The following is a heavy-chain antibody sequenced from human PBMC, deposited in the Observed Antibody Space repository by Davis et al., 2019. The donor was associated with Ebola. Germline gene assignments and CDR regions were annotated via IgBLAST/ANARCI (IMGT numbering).Heavy chain of an antibody. J-gene: IGHJ6*02. CDR2: ISAYNGNT. V-gene: IGHV1-18*04. CDR1: GYTFTGFY. Sequence: AASVKVSCKASGYTFTGFYIHWARQAPGQGLEWLGWISAYNGNTNYAQKLQDRVTITRDTSASTAYMELHSLRSEDTAVYYCARNEDVWGQGTTVTVSS. CDR3: ARNEDV.